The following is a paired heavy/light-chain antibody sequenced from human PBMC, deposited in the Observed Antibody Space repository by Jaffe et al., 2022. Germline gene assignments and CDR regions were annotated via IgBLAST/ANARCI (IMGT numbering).Light chain of an antibody. V-gene: IGKV1-39*01. CDR3: QQSYSTPPT. CDR2: AAS. J-gene: IGKJ4*01. Sequence: DIQMTQSPSSLSASVGDRVTITCRASQSISSSLNWYQQKPGKAPKLLIYAASNFQSGVPSRFSGSGSGTDFTLTISSLQLEDFATYYCQQSYSTPPTFGGGTKVEIK. CDR1: QSISSS.
Heavy chain of an antibody. J-gene: IGHJ6*03. D-gene: IGHD2-2*01. CDR2: INSSSNYI. CDR3: AREWRTRVPAAISLVGGEGIGSVLHYYYYYMDV. V-gene: IGHV3-21*01. Sequence: EVQLVESGGGLVKPGGSLRLSCAASGFTFSSYSMNWVRQAPGKGLEWVSFINSSSNYIYYADSVKGRFTISRDNAKNSLYLQMNSLRAEDTAVYYCAREWRTRVPAAISLVGGEGIGSVLHYYYYYMDVWGKGTTVTVSS. CDR1: GFTFSSYS.